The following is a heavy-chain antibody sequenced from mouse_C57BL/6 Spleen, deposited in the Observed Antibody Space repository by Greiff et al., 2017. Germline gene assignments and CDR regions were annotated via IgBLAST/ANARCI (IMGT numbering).Heavy chain of an antibody. CDR2: IDPETGGT. V-gene: IGHV1-15*01. J-gene: IGHJ2*01. D-gene: IGHD1-1*01. CDR1: GYTFTDYE. CDR3: TNYDGSSYYDD. Sequence: QVQLQQSGAELVRPGASVTLSCKASGYTFTDYEMHWVKQTPVHGLEWIGAIDPETGGTAYNQKFKGKAILTADKSSSTAYMELRSLTSEDAAVYYCTNYDGSSYYDDWGQGTTLTVST.